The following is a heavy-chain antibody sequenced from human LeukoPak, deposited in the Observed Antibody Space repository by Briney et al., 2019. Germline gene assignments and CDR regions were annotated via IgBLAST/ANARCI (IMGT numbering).Heavy chain of an antibody. Sequence: GGSLRLSCAASGFTFSSYWMHWVRQAPGKGLVWVSRINSDGSSTSYADSVKGRFTISRDNAKNTLYLQMDNLRAEDTAVYYCTRAFSSWSDYFDYWGQGTLVTVSS. CDR1: GFTFSSYW. D-gene: IGHD6-13*01. CDR3: TRAFSSWSDYFDY. J-gene: IGHJ4*02. CDR2: INSDGSST. V-gene: IGHV3-74*01.